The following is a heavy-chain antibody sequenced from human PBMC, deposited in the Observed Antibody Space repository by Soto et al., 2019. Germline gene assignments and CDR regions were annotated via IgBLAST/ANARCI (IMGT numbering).Heavy chain of an antibody. Sequence: GGSLRLSCGASGFPFSSYGMHWVRQAPGKGLEWVAVIWYDGSKKYYADSVKGRFTIFRDNSKNTLYLQMHSLRAEDTAVYYCARTYYYDSSDYYSGAFFDSWGQGTLVTVSS. CDR1: GFPFSSYG. CDR2: IWYDGSKK. D-gene: IGHD3-22*01. CDR3: ARTYYYDSSDYYSGAFFDS. J-gene: IGHJ4*02. V-gene: IGHV3-33*01.